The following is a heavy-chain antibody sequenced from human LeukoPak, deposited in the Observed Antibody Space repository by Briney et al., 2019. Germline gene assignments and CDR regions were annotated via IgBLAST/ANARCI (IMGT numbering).Heavy chain of an antibody. V-gene: IGHV1-8*02. CDR1: GYTFTGYY. Sequence: ASVKVSCKASGYTFTGYYMHWVRQATGQGLEWMGWINPNSGNTGYAQKFQGRVTLTRDTSKNTANMELSSLRSEDTAVYYCARAGYYYDSSGYPNGMDVWGQGTTVTVSS. CDR3: ARAGYYYDSSGYPNGMDV. CDR2: INPNSGNT. D-gene: IGHD3-22*01. J-gene: IGHJ6*02.